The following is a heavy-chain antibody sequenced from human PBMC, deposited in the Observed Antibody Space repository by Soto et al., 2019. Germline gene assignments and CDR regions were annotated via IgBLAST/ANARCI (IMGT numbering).Heavy chain of an antibody. CDR2: ISAYNGNT. V-gene: IGHV1-18*04. D-gene: IGHD2-21*02. CDR1: GYTFTSYG. Sequence: ASVKVSCKASGYTFTSYGISWVRQAPGQGLEWMGWISAYNGNTNYAQKLQGRVTMTTDTSTSTAYMELRSLRSDDTAVYYCAREKLYCGGDCYSDYWGQGILVTVSS. J-gene: IGHJ4*02. CDR3: AREKLYCGGDCYSDY.